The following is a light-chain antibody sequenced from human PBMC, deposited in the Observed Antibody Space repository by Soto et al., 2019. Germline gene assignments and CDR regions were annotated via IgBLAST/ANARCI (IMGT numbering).Light chain of an antibody. CDR1: QNIRTY. CDR2: DAS. Sequence: DIQMTQSPSSLSASVGDRVTITCQASQNIRTYLNWYQQKPGQAPKLLIGDASNLVIWVPSRFSGGGSGTYSAFTTSSPQPQDIATYYSQQYDDLPFTFGPGTKVDIK. J-gene: IGKJ3*01. CDR3: QQYDDLPFT. V-gene: IGKV1-33*01.